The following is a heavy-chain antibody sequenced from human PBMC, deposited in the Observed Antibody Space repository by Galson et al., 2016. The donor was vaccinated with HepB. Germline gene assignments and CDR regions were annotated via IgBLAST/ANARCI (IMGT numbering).Heavy chain of an antibody. CDR1: GDSISSGVSY. J-gene: IGHJ3*02. CDR2: IYYSGST. D-gene: IGHD1-26*01. Sequence: TLSLTCTVSGDSISSGVSYWGWIRQHPGKGLEWIGYIYYSGSTYYNPSLKSRLTISVDTSKNQFSLKLSSVTAADTAVYYCARAKSGSYREDAFDIWGQGTMVTVSS. CDR3: ARAKSGSYREDAFDI. V-gene: IGHV4-31*03.